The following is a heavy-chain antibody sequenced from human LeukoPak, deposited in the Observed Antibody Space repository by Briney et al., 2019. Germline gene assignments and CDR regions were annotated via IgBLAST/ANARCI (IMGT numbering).Heavy chain of an antibody. CDR1: GGSISSYY. Sequence: SETLSLTCTVSGGSISSYYWSWIRQPPGKGLEWIGYVYYSGSTYYNPSLKSRVTISVDTSKKRFSLKLTSVTTADTAVYYCARGQDLRGSPTIYPFDYWGQGTLVTVSS. CDR2: VYYSGST. D-gene: IGHD3-9*01. V-gene: IGHV4-59*01. J-gene: IGHJ4*02. CDR3: ARGQDLRGSPTIYPFDY.